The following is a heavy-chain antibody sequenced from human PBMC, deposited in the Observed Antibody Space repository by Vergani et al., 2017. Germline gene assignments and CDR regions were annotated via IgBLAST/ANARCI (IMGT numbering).Heavy chain of an antibody. CDR1: GVSLQSGSFY. Sequence: QVQLHESGPGLVKPSETLSLICSVSGVSLQSGSFYWTWIRQTAERRLEWMGRVYPSGTTNYNPSLNGRVTIFVDKSKNLVYLRLNSVTAADTAVYYCARGETRTDWFDPWGQGTLVTVSS. J-gene: IGHJ5*02. D-gene: IGHD3/OR15-3a*01. CDR2: VYPSGTT. CDR3: ARGETRTDWFDP. V-gene: IGHV4-61*02.